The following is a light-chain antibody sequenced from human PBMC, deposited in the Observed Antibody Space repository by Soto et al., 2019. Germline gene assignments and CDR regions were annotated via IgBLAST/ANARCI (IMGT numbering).Light chain of an antibody. V-gene: IGKV1-5*03. CDR3: QQYKSYSRT. J-gene: IGKJ1*01. CDR1: QSINIW. Sequence: DIQMTQSPSTLSASVGDRVTITCRASQSINIWLAWYQQKPGKAPKLLIYKASSLESGVPSRFSGNGSGTEFTLTISGLQPDDFATYYCQQYKSYSRTFGQGTKVEIK. CDR2: KAS.